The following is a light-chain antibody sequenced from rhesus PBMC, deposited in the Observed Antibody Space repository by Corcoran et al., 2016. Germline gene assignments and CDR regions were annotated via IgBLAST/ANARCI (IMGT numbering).Light chain of an antibody. J-gene: IGKJ3*01. CDR2: RTS. CDR3: QQGNSIPFT. CDR1: SSVSTS. Sequence: EIVLTQSPTSMAVSQGERVTISCTASSSVSTSYLHWYQQKPGFPPRLLVYRTSSLSSGVPARFSGSCSGTSYTLTISSMEAEDAANYYCQQGNSIPFTFGPGTKLDIK. V-gene: IGKV3-42*01.